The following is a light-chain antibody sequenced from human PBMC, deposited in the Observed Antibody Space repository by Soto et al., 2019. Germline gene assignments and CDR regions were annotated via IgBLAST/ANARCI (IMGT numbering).Light chain of an antibody. CDR2: DNN. J-gene: IGLJ2*01. CDR3: GTWDSSLSAGV. CDR1: SFNIGNNY. V-gene: IGLV1-51*01. Sequence: QSVLTQPPSVSAAPGQKVTISCSGSSFNIGNNYVSWYQQLPGTAPKLLIYDNNKRPSGIPDRFSGSKSGTSATLGITGRQTGDEADYYCGTWDSSLSAGVFGGGTKLTVL.